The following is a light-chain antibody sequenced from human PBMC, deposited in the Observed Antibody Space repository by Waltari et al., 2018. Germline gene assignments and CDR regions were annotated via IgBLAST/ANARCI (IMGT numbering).Light chain of an antibody. J-gene: IGKJ4*01. V-gene: IGKV2-28*01. CDR2: LGS. Sequence: EIVMTQSPLSLPVTAGEPASISCRSSQSLLYSNGNNHLDWHLQKPGQSPQLLIYLGSNRAPGVPERFSGSGSGTDFTLKISRVEAEDVGVYYCMQTLQTPLTFGGGTKVEI. CDR1: QSLLYSNGNNH. CDR3: MQTLQTPLT.